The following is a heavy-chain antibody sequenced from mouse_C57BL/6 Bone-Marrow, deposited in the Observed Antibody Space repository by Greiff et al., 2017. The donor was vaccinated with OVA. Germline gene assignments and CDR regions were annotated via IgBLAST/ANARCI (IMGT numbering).Heavy chain of an antibody. J-gene: IGHJ2*01. V-gene: IGHV3-6*01. Sequence: EVKLQESGPGLVKPSQSLSLTCSVTGYSITSGYYWNWLRQFPGNKLEWMGYISYDGSNNSNPSLKNRISITRDTSKNQFYLKLKSVTTEDTATYDCARDDYGSSFFDYWGQGTTLTVSS. CDR3: ARDDYGSSFFDY. CDR2: ISYDGSN. D-gene: IGHD1-1*01. CDR1: GYSITSGYY.